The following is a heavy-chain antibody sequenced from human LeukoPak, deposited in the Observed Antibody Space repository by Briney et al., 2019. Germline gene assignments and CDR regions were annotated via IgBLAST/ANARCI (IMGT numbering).Heavy chain of an antibody. Sequence: SVKVSCKASGGTFSSYAISWVRQAPGQGLEWMGGIIPIFGTPNYAQKFQGRVTITTDESTSTAYMELSSLRSEDTAVYYCARVLAAAGPRIDAFDIWGQGTMVTVSS. D-gene: IGHD6-13*01. V-gene: IGHV1-69*05. CDR1: GGTFSSYA. J-gene: IGHJ3*02. CDR3: ARVLAAAGPRIDAFDI. CDR2: IIPIFGTP.